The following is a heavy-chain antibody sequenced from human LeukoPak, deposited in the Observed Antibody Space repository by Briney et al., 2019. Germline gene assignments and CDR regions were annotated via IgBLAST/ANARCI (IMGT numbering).Heavy chain of an antibody. Sequence: SGGSLRLSCGASGFTFSIYAMSWVRQAPGKGLEWVSVIDASSATTFYADSVKGRFTISRDNFKNTLYLQMSSLRAEDTAIYYCAKDRPSGFDIDTRAVDFWGQGTLVTV. V-gene: IGHV3-23*01. CDR2: IDASSATT. J-gene: IGHJ4*02. CDR3: AKDRPSGFDIDTRAVDF. D-gene: IGHD3-10*01. CDR1: GFTFSIYA.